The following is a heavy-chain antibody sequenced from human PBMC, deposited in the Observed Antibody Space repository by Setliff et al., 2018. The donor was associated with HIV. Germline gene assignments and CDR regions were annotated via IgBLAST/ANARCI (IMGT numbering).Heavy chain of an antibody. Sequence: SETLSLTCTVSGGSISSNSYYWGWIRQPPGKGLEWTGSFHSSGSTSSNPSLGGRVTLSVDTSRNQFSLKLTSVTAADTAVYYCARPLSPSYNFWGDAFAIWGRGTAVTVSS. CDR3: ARPLSPSYNFWGDAFAI. CDR1: GGSISSNSYY. V-gene: IGHV4-39*01. CDR2: FHSSGST. J-gene: IGHJ3*02. D-gene: IGHD3-3*01.